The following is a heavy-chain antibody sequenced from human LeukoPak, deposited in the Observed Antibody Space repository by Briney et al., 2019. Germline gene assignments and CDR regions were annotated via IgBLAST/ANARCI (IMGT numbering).Heavy chain of an antibody. J-gene: IGHJ6*02. CDR3: TTGSITMIRGTTFYYYGLDV. CDR2: ISGYNGNT. V-gene: IGHV1-18*01. D-gene: IGHD3-10*01. Sequence: GASVKVSCKASGYTFTTYGINWVRQGPGQGLEWMGWISGYNGNTNYAQKVQGRVTMTADTSTSTAYMELRSLRSDDTAVYYCTTGSITMIRGTTFYYYGLDVWGQGTSVTVSS. CDR1: GYTFTTYG.